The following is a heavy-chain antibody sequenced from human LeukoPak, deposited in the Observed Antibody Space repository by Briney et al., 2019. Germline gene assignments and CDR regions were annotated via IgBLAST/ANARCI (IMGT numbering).Heavy chain of an antibody. J-gene: IGHJ4*02. D-gene: IGHD4/OR15-4a*01. CDR3: ARDSNYIPDY. Sequence: GRSLRLSCAPSGFTFSSHSMYWLRQAPGKGLEWVAVISKDGNTKYHTDSVKGRFTVSRDNSKNTLYLQMNSLRTADTAVYYCARDSNYIPDYWGQGTLVTVSS. CDR1: GFTFSSHS. V-gene: IGHV3-30*04. CDR2: ISKDGNTK.